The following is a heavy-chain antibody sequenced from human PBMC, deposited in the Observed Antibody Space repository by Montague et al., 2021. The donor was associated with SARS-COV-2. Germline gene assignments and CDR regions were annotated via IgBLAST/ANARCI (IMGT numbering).Heavy chain of an antibody. Sequence: SLRLSCAASGFTFSSYAMHWVRQAPGKGLECVSAISRNGGSTYYANSVKGRFTISRDNSKNTLYLQMGSLRAEDMAVYYCARGRAVAVYDYWGQGTLVTVSS. CDR1: GFTFSSYA. CDR3: ARGRAVAVYDY. D-gene: IGHD6-19*01. V-gene: IGHV3-64*01. J-gene: IGHJ4*02. CDR2: ISRNGGST.